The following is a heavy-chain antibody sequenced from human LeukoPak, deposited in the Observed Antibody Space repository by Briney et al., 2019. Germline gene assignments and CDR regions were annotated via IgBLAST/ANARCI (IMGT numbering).Heavy chain of an antibody. V-gene: IGHV3-73*01. CDR1: GFDFSASA. CDR3: TTSGIAVAGAVDY. D-gene: IGHD6-19*01. Sequence: PGGSLRLSCAASGFDFSASALHWVRQASGKGLEWVGRIRSKANSYATAYAASVKGRFTISRDDSKNTAYLQMNSLKTEDTAVYYCTTSGIAVAGAVDYWGQGTLVTVSS. J-gene: IGHJ4*02. CDR2: IRSKANSYAT.